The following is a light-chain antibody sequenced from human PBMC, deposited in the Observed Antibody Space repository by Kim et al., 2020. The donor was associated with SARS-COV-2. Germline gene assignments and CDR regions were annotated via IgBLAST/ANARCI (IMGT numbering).Light chain of an antibody. V-gene: IGLV2-14*03. Sequence: GQSIAISCTGTSGDIGASEFVSWYRQHPGVAPEVIMFDVDDRSSVISTRFSGSKSGNTASLTISGLQPEDEATYYCSSYTTSNSWVFGGGTQLTVL. CDR2: DVD. CDR1: SGDIGASEF. CDR3: SSYTTSNSWV. J-gene: IGLJ3*02.